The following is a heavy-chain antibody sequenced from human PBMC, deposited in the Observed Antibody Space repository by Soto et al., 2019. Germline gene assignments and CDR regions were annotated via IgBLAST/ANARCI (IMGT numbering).Heavy chain of an antibody. CDR1: GDSISNLDYF. CDR3: ARGRYCLTGRCFPNWFDS. D-gene: IGHD7-27*01. Sequence: QVQLLESGPGLVKPSQTLSLTCSVSGDSISNLDYFWAWIRQPPGQALEYIGYIYKSATTYYNPSFESRVAISVDTSKSQFSLNMTSVTAADTAVYFCARGRYCLTGRCFPNWFDSWGQGALVTVSS. V-gene: IGHV4-30-4*01. J-gene: IGHJ5*01. CDR2: IYKSATT.